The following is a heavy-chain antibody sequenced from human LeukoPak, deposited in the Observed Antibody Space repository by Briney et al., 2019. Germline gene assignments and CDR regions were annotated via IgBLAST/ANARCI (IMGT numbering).Heavy chain of an antibody. D-gene: IGHD2-15*01. V-gene: IGHV3-30*02. CDR3: AKARSGGSWTFDI. J-gene: IGHJ3*02. CDR2: IPSDGNNK. CDR1: GFTLTTYG. Sequence: GGSLRLSCAASGFTLTTYGVHWVRQAPGQGLEWVAFIPSDGNNKQYAESVKGRVTIFRDNSKNALYLQMNSLVTEDTAVYYCAKARSGGSWTFDIWGQGTMVIVSS.